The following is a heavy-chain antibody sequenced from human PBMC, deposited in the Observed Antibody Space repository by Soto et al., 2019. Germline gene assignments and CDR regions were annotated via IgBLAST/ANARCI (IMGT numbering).Heavy chain of an antibody. Sequence: GASVKVSCKASGGTFSSYAISWVRQAPGRGLEWMGGIIPIFGTANYAQKFQGRVTITADESTSTAYMELSSLRSEDTAVYYCARWRVSYYDSSGYYPDPWGQGTLVTVSS. CDR2: IIPIFGTA. CDR1: GGTFSSYA. J-gene: IGHJ5*02. D-gene: IGHD3-22*01. V-gene: IGHV1-69*13. CDR3: ARWRVSYYDSSGYYPDP.